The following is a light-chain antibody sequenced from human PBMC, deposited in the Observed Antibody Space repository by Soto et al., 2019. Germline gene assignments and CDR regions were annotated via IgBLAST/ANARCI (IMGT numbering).Light chain of an antibody. Sequence: DIQMTQSPSTLSASVGDRVTITCRASQSVSNWLAWYQQKPGKAPKILIYKASNLESGVPSRFSGSGSGTEFTLTISSLRPDDFATYYCQHYNGYRWTFGQGTKVEIK. J-gene: IGKJ1*01. CDR3: QHYNGYRWT. V-gene: IGKV1-5*03. CDR2: KAS. CDR1: QSVSNW.